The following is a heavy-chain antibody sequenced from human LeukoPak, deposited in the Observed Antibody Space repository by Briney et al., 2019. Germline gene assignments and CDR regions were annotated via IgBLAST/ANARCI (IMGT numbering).Heavy chain of an antibody. CDR2: ITDTGDAT. CDR3: AKSDCGSDGCKLYNY. V-gene: IGHV3-23*01. J-gene: IGHJ4*02. CDR1: GFTFRNFA. D-gene: IGHD2-21*01. Sequence: GGSLRLSCAASGFTFRNFAMAWVRQAPGKRLEWVSSITDTGDATGYTESVKGRFTISRDNSKGTVWLQMNSLRAEDTAIYYCAKSDCGSDGCKLYNYWAQGTQVTVSS.